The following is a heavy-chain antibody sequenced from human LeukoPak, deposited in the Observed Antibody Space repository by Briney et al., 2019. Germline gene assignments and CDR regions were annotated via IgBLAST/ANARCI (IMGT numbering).Heavy chain of an antibody. V-gene: IGHV4-34*01. CDR1: GGSFSGYY. CDR3: ASRPIASSGIHGY. CDR2: INHSGST. Sequence: SETLSLTCAVHGGSFSGYYWSWIRQPPGKGLEWIGEINHSGSTNYNPSLKSRVTISVDTSKNQFSLKLSSVTAADTAVYYCASRPIASSGIHGYWGQGTLVTVSS. J-gene: IGHJ4*02. D-gene: IGHD3-22*01.